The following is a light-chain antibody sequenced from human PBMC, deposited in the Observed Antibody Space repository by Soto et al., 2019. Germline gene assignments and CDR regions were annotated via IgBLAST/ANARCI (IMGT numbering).Light chain of an antibody. CDR3: QQRSNWLT. J-gene: IGKJ4*01. Sequence: IGLKKSPATLSLSPGERATLSCRASQSVSSYLAWYQQKPGQAPRLLIYDASNRATGIPARFSGSGSGTDFTLTISSLEPEDFAVYYCQQRSNWLTFGGGTNVDIK. CDR1: QSVSSY. CDR2: DAS. V-gene: IGKV3-11*01.